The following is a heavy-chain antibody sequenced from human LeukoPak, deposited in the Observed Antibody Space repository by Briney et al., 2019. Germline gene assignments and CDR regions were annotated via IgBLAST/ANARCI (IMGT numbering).Heavy chain of an antibody. V-gene: IGHV4-61*05. CDR1: GDSINNSPYY. J-gene: IGHJ2*01. D-gene: IGHD2-8*01. CDR3: ARHVLYWYFDL. CDR2: IYSSGTT. Sequence: MPSETLSLTCTVSGDSINNSPYYWSWIRQPPGKGLEWIGYIYSSGTTNYNPSLKSRLTISVDTSKNQFSLELSSVTAADTAVYYCARHVLYWYFDLWGRGTLVTVSS.